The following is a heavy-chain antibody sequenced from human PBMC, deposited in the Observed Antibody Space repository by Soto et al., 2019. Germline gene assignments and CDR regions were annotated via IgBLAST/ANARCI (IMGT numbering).Heavy chain of an antibody. V-gene: IGHV3-23*01. CDR3: SKEGKKSSRRPPFDY. J-gene: IGHJ4*02. D-gene: IGHD6-13*01. CDR1: GFTFSSYA. Sequence: GGSLRLSFAASGFTFSSYAMSWVRQAPGKGLKWVSAISGSGGRTYYADSVKGRFTISRDNSKNTPYLQMNTLRAQDTAGYTWSKEGKKSSRRPPFDYWGQGTLVTVS. CDR2: ISGSGGRT.